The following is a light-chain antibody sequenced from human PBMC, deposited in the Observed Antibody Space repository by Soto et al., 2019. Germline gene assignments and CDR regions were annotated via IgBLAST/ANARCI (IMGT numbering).Light chain of an antibody. CDR1: SSDIGSYNL. CDR3: CSYAGINTFFV. Sequence: ALTQPASVSGSPGQSITISCTGTSSDIGSYNLVSWYQQYPGKAPKLMIYEDTKRPSGVSNRFSGSKSGNTASLTISGLQAEDEADYFCCSYAGINTFFVFGTGTKVTVL. J-gene: IGLJ1*01. V-gene: IGLV2-23*01. CDR2: EDT.